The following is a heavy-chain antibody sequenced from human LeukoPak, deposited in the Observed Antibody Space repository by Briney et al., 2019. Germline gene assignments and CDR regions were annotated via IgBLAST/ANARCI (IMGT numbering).Heavy chain of an antibody. J-gene: IGHJ3*02. CDR3: AREVVRSYSSSWYIDAFDI. CDR2: IHHSGST. CDR1: GYSISSGYF. D-gene: IGHD6-13*01. V-gene: IGHV4-38-2*02. Sequence: SETLSLTCTVSGYSISSGYFWGWFRQPPGKGLEWIGSIHHSGSTYYNPSLKSRVTISVDTSKNQFSLKLSSETAADTAVYYCAREVVRSYSSSWYIDAFDIWGQGTMVTVSS.